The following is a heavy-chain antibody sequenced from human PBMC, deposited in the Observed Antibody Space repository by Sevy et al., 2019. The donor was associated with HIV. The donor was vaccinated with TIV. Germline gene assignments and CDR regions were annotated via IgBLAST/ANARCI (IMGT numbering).Heavy chain of an antibody. CDR1: GFIFSTDW. Sequence: GGSLRLSCVASGFIFSTDWMHWVRQAQGKGLVWVSRIDTDGSDTSYADSVKGRFTISRDNAKNTLYLQMNSLRAEDTAVYYCVRDRPGPKHYMDVWGKGTTVTVSS. V-gene: IGHV3-74*01. CDR3: VRDRPGPKHYMDV. J-gene: IGHJ6*03. CDR2: IDTDGSDT.